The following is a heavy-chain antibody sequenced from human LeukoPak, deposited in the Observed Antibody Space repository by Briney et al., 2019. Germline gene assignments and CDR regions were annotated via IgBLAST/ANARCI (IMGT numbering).Heavy chain of an antibody. Sequence: ASVKVSCKASGGTFSSYAISWVRQAPGQGLEWMGGIIPIFGTANYAQKFQGRVTMTEDTSTDTAYMELSSLRSEDTAVYYCATGSLVGATTFDYWGQGTLVTVSS. V-gene: IGHV1-69*06. D-gene: IGHD1-26*01. J-gene: IGHJ4*02. CDR1: GGTFSSYA. CDR3: ATGSLVGATTFDY. CDR2: IIPIFGTA.